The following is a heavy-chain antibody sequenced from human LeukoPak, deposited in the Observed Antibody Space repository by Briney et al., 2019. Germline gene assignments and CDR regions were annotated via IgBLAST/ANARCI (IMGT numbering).Heavy chain of an antibody. Sequence: PGGSLRLSCAASGFTVSSYAMHWVRQAPGKGLEWVAVISYDGSNKYYADSVKGRFTISRDNAKNTLYLQMNSLRAEDTAVYYCANIAVAGTGTGYYYYGMDVWGQGTTVTVSS. J-gene: IGHJ6*02. CDR1: GFTVSSYA. CDR3: ANIAVAGTGTGYYYYGMDV. CDR2: ISYDGSNK. V-gene: IGHV3-30-3*01. D-gene: IGHD6-19*01.